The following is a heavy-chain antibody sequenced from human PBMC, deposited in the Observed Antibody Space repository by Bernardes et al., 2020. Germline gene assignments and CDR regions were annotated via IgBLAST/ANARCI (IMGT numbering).Heavy chain of an antibody. V-gene: IGHV4-39*01. CDR3: ARRKILTGELDY. D-gene: IGHD3-9*01. CDR1: GGSISSSSYY. J-gene: IGHJ4*02. CDR2: IYYSGST. Sequence: SETLSLTCTVSGGSISSSSYYWGWIRQPPGKGLDWIGSIYYSGSTYYNPSLKSRVTISVDTSKNQFSLKLSSVTAADTAVYYCARRKILTGELDYWDQGTLVTVSS.